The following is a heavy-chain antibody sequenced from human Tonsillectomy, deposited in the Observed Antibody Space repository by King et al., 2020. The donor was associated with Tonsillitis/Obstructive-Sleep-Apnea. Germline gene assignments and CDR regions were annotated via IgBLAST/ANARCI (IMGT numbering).Heavy chain of an antibody. CDR1: GYTFTSSA. D-gene: IGHD1-26*01. J-gene: IGHJ4*02. CDR3: ARGGVVGGVDY. V-gene: IGHV1-18*01. CDR2: ISAYNGLT. Sequence: QLVQSGAEVKKPGASVKFSCKASGYTFTSSAISWGRQAPGQGLEWRGGISAYNGLTNYAQKLQGRVTMTTDTSTSTAYMELRSLRSDDTAVYYCARGGVVGGVDYWGQGTLVTVSS.